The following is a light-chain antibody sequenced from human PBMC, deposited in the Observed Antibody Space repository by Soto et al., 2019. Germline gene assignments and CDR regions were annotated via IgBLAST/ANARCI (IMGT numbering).Light chain of an antibody. V-gene: IGKV3-15*01. J-gene: IGKJ3*01. Sequence: EIVMTQSPATLSVSPGERVTLSCRAGQSISRNLGWYQQKPGQAPRLLIYGASTRATGIPAGFSGSGYRTVFTLTVRSLQSADFSVYYCEQYNYWPFTFCDGTKVDIK. CDR2: GAS. CDR3: EQYNYWPFT. CDR1: QSISRN.